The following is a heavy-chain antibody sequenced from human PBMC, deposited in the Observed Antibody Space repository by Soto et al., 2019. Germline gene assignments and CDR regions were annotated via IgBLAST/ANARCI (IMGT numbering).Heavy chain of an antibody. D-gene: IGHD3-3*01. V-gene: IGHV4-39*01. CDR2: IYYSGST. CDR3: ARHTASDLFLEWFHFDY. Sequence: SETLSLTCTVSGGSISSSSYYWGWIRQPPGKGLEWIGSIYYSGSTYYNPSLKSRVTISVDTSKNQFSLKLSSVTAADTAVYYCARHTASDLFLEWFHFDYWGQGTLVTVSS. J-gene: IGHJ4*02. CDR1: GGSISSSSYY.